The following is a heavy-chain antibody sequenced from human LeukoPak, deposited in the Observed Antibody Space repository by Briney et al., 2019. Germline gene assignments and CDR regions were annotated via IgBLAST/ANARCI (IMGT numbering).Heavy chain of an antibody. V-gene: IGHV4-39*01. CDR3: ARHSEEMTPGWFDP. D-gene: IGHD2-2*01. J-gene: IGHJ5*02. Sequence: SETLSLTCTVSGGSIRSINYYWAWVRQPPGQGLEWIGSIFNSGKTYYNPSLRSRVTLSVDTSRNQFSLKLTSVTAADTALYYCARHSEEMTPGWFDPWRQGTLVTVSS. CDR2: IFNSGKT. CDR1: GGSIRSINYY.